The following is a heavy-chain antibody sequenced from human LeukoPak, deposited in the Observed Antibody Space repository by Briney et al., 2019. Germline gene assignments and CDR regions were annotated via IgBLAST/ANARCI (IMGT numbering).Heavy chain of an antibody. J-gene: IGHJ4*02. D-gene: IGHD2-2*02. CDR2: INPNSGGT. CDR1: GYTFTGYY. CDR3: AREKSVVPAAIYYFDY. Sequence: ASVKVSCKASGYTFTGYYMHWVRQAPGQGLEWMGWINPNSGGTNYAQKFQGRVTMTRDTSISTASMELSRLRSDDTAVYYCAREKSVVPAAIYYFDYWGQGTLVTVSS. V-gene: IGHV1-2*02.